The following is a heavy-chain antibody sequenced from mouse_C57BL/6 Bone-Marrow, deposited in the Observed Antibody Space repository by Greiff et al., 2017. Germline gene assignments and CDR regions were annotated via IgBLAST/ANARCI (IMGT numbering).Heavy chain of an antibody. J-gene: IGHJ4*01. CDR2: FYPGSGSI. V-gene: IGHV1-62-2*01. D-gene: IGHD1-1*01. CDR3: ARHEVRYYGRGYYAMDY. CDR1: GYTFTEYT. Sequence: QVQLKQSGAELVKPGASVKLSCKASGYTFTEYTIHWVKQRSGQGLEWIGWFYPGSGSIKYNEKFQDKATLTADKSSSTGYMGLSRLTSEDSAVYFCARHEVRYYGRGYYAMDYWGQGTSVTVSS.